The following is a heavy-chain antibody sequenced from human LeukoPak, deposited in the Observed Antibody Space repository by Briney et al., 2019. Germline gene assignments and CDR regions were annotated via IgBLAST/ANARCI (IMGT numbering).Heavy chain of an antibody. CDR3: AKPLRGRTRNLETPDAFDI. CDR1: GFTFSSYA. V-gene: IGHV3-23*01. J-gene: IGHJ3*02. Sequence: GGSLRLSCAASGFTFSSYAMSWVRQAPGKGLEWVSAISGSGGSTYYAASVKGRFTISRDNSKNTLYLQMNSLRAEDTALYYCAKPLRGRTRNLETPDAFDIWGQGTMVTVSS. CDR2: ISGSGGST. D-gene: IGHD1-14*01.